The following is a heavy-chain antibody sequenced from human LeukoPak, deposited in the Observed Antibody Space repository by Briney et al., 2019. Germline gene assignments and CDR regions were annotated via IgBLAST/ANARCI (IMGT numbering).Heavy chain of an antibody. Sequence: KPSETLSLTCTVSGGSISSGSYYWSWIRQPAGKGLEWIGRIYTSGSTNYNPSLKSRVTISVDTSKNQFSLKLSSVTAADTAAYYCARERLDFWSGYYIRWFDPWGQGTLVTVSS. J-gene: IGHJ5*02. CDR1: GGSISSGSYY. CDR2: IYTSGST. CDR3: ARERLDFWSGYYIRWFDP. D-gene: IGHD3-3*01. V-gene: IGHV4-61*02.